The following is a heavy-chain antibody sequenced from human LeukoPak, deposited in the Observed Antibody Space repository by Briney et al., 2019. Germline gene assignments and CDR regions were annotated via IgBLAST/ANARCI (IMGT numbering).Heavy chain of an antibody. CDR2: IIPIFGTA. CDR1: GGTFSSYA. J-gene: IGHJ3*02. V-gene: IGHV1-69*13. D-gene: IGHD1-1*01. CDR3: ARVSTGFDAFDI. Sequence: SVKVSCTASGGTFSSYAISWVRQAPGQGLEWMGGIIPIFGTANYAQKFQGRVTITADESTSTAYMELSSLRSEDTAVYYCARVSTGFDAFDIWGQGTMVTVSS.